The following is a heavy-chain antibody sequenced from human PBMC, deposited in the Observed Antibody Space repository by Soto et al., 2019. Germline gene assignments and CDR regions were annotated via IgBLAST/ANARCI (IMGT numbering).Heavy chain of an antibody. V-gene: IGHV1-8*01. CDR1: GYTFTSYD. J-gene: IGHJ6*02. CDR2: MNPNSGKA. CDR3: ARERAGVGYCSSTSCKRDYYYGMDV. Sequence: ASVKVSCKASGYTFTSYDINWVRQATGQGLEWMGWMNPNSGKADYAQKFQGRVTMTTHTSTSTAYMELSSLRSEDTAVYYCARERAGVGYCSSTSCKRDYYYGMDVWGQGTTVTVSS. D-gene: IGHD2-2*01.